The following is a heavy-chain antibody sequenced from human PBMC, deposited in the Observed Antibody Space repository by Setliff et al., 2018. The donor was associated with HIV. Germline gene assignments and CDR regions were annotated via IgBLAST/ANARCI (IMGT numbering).Heavy chain of an antibody. CDR2: IGTTGDT. J-gene: IGHJ6*02. CDR1: GFTFSGYD. CDR3: ARVGGSGSSSDGMDV. V-gene: IGHV3-13*01. D-gene: IGHD3-10*01. Sequence: LRLSCAASGFTFSGYDMHWVRQATGKGLEWVSAIGTTGDTYYSGSVKGRFTISREDAKNSLYLQMNSLRAGDTAVYYCARVGGSGSSSDGMDVWGQGTTVTVSS.